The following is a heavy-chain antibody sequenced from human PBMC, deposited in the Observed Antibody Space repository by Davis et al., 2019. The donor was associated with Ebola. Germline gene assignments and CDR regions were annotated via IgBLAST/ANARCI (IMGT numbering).Heavy chain of an antibody. Sequence: AASVKVSCKASGGTFSSYAISWVRQAPGQGLEWMGRIIPILGIANYAQKFQGRVTITADESTSTAYMELSSLRSEDTAVYYCARAGSSQLYYYYGMDVCGQGTTVTVSS. V-gene: IGHV1-69*04. CDR3: ARAGSSQLYYYYGMDV. J-gene: IGHJ6*02. CDR2: IIPILGIA. D-gene: IGHD6-13*01. CDR1: GGTFSSYA.